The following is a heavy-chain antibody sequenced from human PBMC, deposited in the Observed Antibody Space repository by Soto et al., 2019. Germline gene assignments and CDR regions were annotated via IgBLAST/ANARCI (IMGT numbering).Heavy chain of an antibody. J-gene: IGHJ4*02. V-gene: IGHV3-23*01. CDR2: ITDSGGDA. Sequence: GGSLRRSCVASGMTFGSRAISWVRQAPGEGLEWVSTITDSGGDAKYADSVRGRFTISRDNSKNTLYLQMSSLRAEDSAVYYCARGSTDSYPGGRIFDFWGRGTLVTVSS. CDR3: ARGSTDSYPGGRIFDF. CDR1: GMTFGSRA. D-gene: IGHD2-15*01.